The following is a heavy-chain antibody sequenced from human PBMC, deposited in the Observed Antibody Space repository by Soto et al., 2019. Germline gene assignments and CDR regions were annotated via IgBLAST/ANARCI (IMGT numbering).Heavy chain of an antibody. CDR1: GGTFSSYA. J-gene: IGHJ1*01. CDR3: ARPPGSLHLGYCSSTSCPPFQH. Sequence: ASVKVSCKASGGTFSSYAISWVRQAPGQGLEWMGGIIPIFGTANYAQKFQGRVTITADESTSTAYMELSSLRSEDTAVYYCARPPGSLHLGYCSSTSCPPFQHWGQGTLVTVSS. CDR2: IIPIFGTA. V-gene: IGHV1-69*13. D-gene: IGHD2-2*01.